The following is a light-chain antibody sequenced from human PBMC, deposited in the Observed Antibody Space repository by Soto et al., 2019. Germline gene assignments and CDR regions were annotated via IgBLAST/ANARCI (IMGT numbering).Light chain of an antibody. CDR3: SSYTTSSTVV. CDR1: SSDVGGYNY. J-gene: IGLJ2*01. CDR2: DVS. V-gene: IGLV2-14*01. Sequence: QSALTQPASVSGSPGQSITISCTGTSSDVGGYNYVYWYQQHPGKAPKVMIYDVSNRPSGVSNRFSGSKSGNTASLTISGLQAEDEADYYCSSYTTSSTVVFGGGTKVTVL.